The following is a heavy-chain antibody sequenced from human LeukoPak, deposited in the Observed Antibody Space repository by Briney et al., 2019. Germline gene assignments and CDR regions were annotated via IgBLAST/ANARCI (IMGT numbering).Heavy chain of an antibody. D-gene: IGHD3-16*01. CDR3: AYTSWESN. V-gene: IGHV3-23*01. Sequence: GGSLRLSCAASGFTFSSYAMSWVRQAPAKGLEWVSAISFSGGTAYYADSVKGRFTISRDNSKNTLYLQMNSLRAEDTAVYYCAYTSWESNWGLGTLVTVSS. J-gene: IGHJ4*02. CDR2: ISFSGGTA. CDR1: GFTFSSYA.